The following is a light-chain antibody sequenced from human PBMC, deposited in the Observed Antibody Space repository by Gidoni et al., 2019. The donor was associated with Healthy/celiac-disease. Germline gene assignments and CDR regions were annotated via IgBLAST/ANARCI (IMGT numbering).Light chain of an antibody. CDR1: QSVSSSY. V-gene: IGKV3-20*01. CDR2: GAS. Sequence: EIVLTQSPGTMSLSQVERATLSCRASQSVSSSYFAWYQQKPGQAPRLLIYGASSRATGIPDRFSGSGSGTDFTLTISRLEPEDFAVYYCQQYGSSPKTCGQGTKVEIK. J-gene: IGKJ1*01. CDR3: QQYGSSPKT.